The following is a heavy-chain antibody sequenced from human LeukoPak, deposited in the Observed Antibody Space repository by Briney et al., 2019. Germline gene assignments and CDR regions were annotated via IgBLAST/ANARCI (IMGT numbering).Heavy chain of an antibody. V-gene: IGHV3-53*01. J-gene: IGHJ4*02. D-gene: IGHD4-17*01. CDR2: IYSGGST. CDR3: ARETTVTSYYDY. CDR1: GFTVSSNY. Sequence: GGSLRLSCAASGFTVSSNYMSWVRQAPGKGLEWVSVIYSGGSTYYADSVKGRFTISRDNSKNSLYLQMNSLRAEDTAVYYCARETTVTSYYDYWGQGTLVTVSS.